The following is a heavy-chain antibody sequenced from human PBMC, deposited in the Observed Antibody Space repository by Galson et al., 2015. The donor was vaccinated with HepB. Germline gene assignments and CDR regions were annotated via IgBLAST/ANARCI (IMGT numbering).Heavy chain of an antibody. V-gene: IGHV3-74*01. D-gene: IGHD6-13*01. CDR3: ASGLAGYTF. CDR2: INSDGSDT. CDR1: GLTFSSRW. J-gene: IGHJ4*02. Sequence: SLRLSCAASGLTFSSRWMHWVRQAPGKGLVWVSHINSDGSDTSYADSVKGRFAISRDNAKNTLYLQMTSLRAEDTAVYFCASGLAGYTFWGQGTLVTVSS.